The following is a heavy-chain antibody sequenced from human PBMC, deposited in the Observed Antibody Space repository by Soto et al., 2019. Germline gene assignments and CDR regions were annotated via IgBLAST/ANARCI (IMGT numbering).Heavy chain of an antibody. CDR2: IYFGGST. J-gene: IGHJ6*03. Sequence: PSETLSLTCTVSGGSISTYYWSWIRQPPGKGLEWIGYIYFGGSTNYNPSLKSRVTISVDTSNNQLSLKLTSVTAADTAMYYCARSPGYCSGTTCYHNPYYYYYYMDVWGKGTPVTVSS. V-gene: IGHV4-59*08. CDR1: GGSISTYY. D-gene: IGHD2-2*01. CDR3: ARSPGYCSGTTCYHNPYYYYYYMDV.